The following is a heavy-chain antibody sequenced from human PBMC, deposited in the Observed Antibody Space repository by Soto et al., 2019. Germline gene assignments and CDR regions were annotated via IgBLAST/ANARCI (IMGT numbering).Heavy chain of an antibody. D-gene: IGHD6-19*01. V-gene: IGHV4-34*01. CDR1: GASFSGYY. CDR2: INHSGVT. Sequence: PSDTLSLTCAVYGASFSGYYWSWIRQPPGKGLEWIGEINHSGVTNYKPSLKRRVTISVDTSKNQFSLQLKSVTAADTALYYCARLSGSYYYAMDVWGQGSTVT. CDR3: ARLSGSYYYAMDV. J-gene: IGHJ6*02.